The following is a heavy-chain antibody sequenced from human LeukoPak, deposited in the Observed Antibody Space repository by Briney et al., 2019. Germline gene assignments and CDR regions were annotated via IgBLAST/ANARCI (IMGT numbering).Heavy chain of an antibody. CDR3: ATIFGSN. D-gene: IGHD3-3*01. J-gene: IGHJ4*02. CDR2: INSDGSST. CDR1: EFPFGSSW. V-gene: IGHV3-74*01. Sequence: GGSLSLPWEPSEFPFGSSWRHWVGKPPGKGLVWVSRINSDGSSTSYADSVKGRFTISRDNAKNTLYLQMNSLRAEDTAVYYCATIFGSNWGQGTLVTVSS.